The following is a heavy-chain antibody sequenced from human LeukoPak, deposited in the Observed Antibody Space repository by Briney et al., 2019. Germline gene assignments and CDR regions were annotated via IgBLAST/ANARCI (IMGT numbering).Heavy chain of an antibody. CDR3: AREGLVCSSTSCHYFDS. D-gene: IGHD2-2*01. J-gene: IGHJ4*02. V-gene: IGHV1-2*02. Sequence: ASVKVSCKASGYTFTAYYLHWVRQAPEQGLEYIGWINSNTGGTNSAQKFQGRVSMTRDTAISTAYMELSSLRSDDTAVYYCAREGLVCSSTSCHYFDSWGQGALVTISS. CDR2: INSNTGGT. CDR1: GYTFTAYY.